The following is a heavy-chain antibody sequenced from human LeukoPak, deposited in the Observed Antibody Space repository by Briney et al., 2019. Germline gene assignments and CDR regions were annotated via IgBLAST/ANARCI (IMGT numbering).Heavy chain of an antibody. CDR1: GGSFSGYY. D-gene: IGHD3-22*01. V-gene: IGHV4-34*01. CDR3: ARHYSSGYLDAFDI. J-gene: IGHJ3*02. CDR2: INHSGST. Sequence: SETLPLTCAVYGGSFSGYYWSWIRQPPGKGLEWIGEINHSGSTNYNPSLKSRVTISVDTSKNQFSLKLSSVTAADTAVYYCARHYSSGYLDAFDIWGQGTMVTVSS.